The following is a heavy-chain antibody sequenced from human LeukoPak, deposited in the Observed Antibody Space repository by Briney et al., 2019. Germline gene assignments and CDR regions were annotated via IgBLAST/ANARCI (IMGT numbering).Heavy chain of an antibody. CDR3: ARGSPYIYSGYDGYVFVI. J-gene: IGHJ3*02. Sequence: GRSLRHSCAASGFSFSSYAMHWVRQAPGKGLEWVALMSYDGRNKYYADSLEGRFTVSRDNSYNTLSLQMNSLREEDTALYYCARGSPYIYSGYDGYVFVIWGQGTMVTVSS. CDR1: GFSFSSYA. D-gene: IGHD5-12*01. CDR2: MSYDGRNK. V-gene: IGHV3-30*04.